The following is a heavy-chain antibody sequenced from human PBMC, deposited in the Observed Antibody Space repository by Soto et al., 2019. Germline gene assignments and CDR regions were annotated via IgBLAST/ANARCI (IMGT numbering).Heavy chain of an antibody. CDR2: INVGSGNT. CDR3: ARDTETLGPRANDALDI. V-gene: IGHV1-3*01. J-gene: IGHJ3*02. Sequence: ASVKVSCKAAGYTFSAYTMNWVRQAPGQSLEWMGWINVGSGNTRYSQNFQGRVSITRDTSASTVYMELIGLKSEDTAMYYCARDTETLGPRANDALDIWGQGTMVTVSS. CDR1: GYTFSAYT. D-gene: IGHD3-3*02.